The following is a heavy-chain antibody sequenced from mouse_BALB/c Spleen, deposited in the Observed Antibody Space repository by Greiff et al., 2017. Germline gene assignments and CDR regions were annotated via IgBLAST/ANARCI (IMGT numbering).Heavy chain of an antibody. V-gene: IGHV1-4*02. CDR1: GYTFTSYT. CDR2: INPSSGYT. D-gene: IGHD2-1*01. CDR3: ARQGDYGNYAWFAY. J-gene: IGHJ3*01. Sequence: VQLQQSAAELARPGASVKMSCKASGYTFTSYTMHWVKQRPGQGLEWIGYINPSSGYTEYNQKFKDKTTLTADKSSSTAYMQLSSLTSEDSAVYYCARQGDYGNYAWFAYWGQGTLVTVSA.